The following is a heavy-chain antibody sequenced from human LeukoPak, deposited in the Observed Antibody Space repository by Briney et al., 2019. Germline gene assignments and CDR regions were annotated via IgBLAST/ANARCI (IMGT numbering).Heavy chain of an antibody. V-gene: IGHV3-74*01. Sequence: PGGSLRLSCAASGFTLSSYWMDWVRQAPGKGLGWVSRINTEGRSTTYADSVKGRFNISRDNDKHTLYQEMSSLRAEDTAVYYCARGYSGTYRFGYWGQGTLVTVSS. CDR2: INTEGRST. CDR3: ARGYSGTYRFGY. D-gene: IGHD1-26*01. J-gene: IGHJ4*02. CDR1: GFTLSSYW.